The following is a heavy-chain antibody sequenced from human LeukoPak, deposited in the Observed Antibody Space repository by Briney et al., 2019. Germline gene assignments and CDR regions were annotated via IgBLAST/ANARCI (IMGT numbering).Heavy chain of an antibody. CDR1: GFTFSDFY. CDR2: INGIGSTI. J-gene: IGHJ4*02. CDR3: ASRVGFEY. V-gene: IGHV3-11*04. D-gene: IGHD1-26*01. Sequence: GGSLRLSCSASGFTFSDFYMSWIRQAPGKGLEWVSYINGIGSTIHYADSVKGRFTISRDNAKNSLFLQMNSLRVEDTAVYYCASRVGFEYWGQGTQVTVS.